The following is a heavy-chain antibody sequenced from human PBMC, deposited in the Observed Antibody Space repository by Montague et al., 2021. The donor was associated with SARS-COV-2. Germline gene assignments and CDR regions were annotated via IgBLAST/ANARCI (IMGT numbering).Heavy chain of an antibody. CDR2: IYYSGST. CDR3: ARQPVLRYLDWLPWFGGMDV. CDR1: GGSISSSSYY. J-gene: IGHJ6*02. V-gene: IGHV4-39*01. D-gene: IGHD3-9*01. Sequence: SETLSLTCTVSGGSISSSSYYWGWIRQPPGKGLEWIGSIYYSGSTYYNPSLKSRVTISVDTSKDQFSLKLSSVTAADTAVYYCARQPVLRYLDWLPWFGGMDVWGQGTTVTVSS.